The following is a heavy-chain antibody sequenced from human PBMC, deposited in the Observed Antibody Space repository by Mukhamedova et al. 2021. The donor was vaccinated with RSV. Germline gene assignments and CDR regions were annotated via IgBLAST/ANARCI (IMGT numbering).Heavy chain of an antibody. CDR3: TRHGSDTAMDY. J-gene: IGHJ4*02. D-gene: IGHD5-18*01. Sequence: GKGLEWVGRIRSKANSYATAYAASVKGRFTFSRDDSKNTAYLQMNSLKTEDTAVYYCTRHGSDTAMDYWGQGTLVTVSS. V-gene: IGHV3-73*01. CDR2: IRSKANSYAT.